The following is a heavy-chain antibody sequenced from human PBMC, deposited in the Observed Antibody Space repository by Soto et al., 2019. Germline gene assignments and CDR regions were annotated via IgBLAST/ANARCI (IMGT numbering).Heavy chain of an antibody. V-gene: IGHV3-23*01. CDR1: GFTFSSYA. J-gene: IGHJ5*02. Sequence: PGGSLRLSCAASGFTFSSYAMSWVRQAPGKGLEWVSAISGSGGSTYYADSVKGRFTISRDNSKNTLYLQMNSLRTDDTAVYYCAKDGLEMDTTVTGFDPWGQGNLLTVSS. D-gene: IGHD1-1*01. CDR3: AKDGLEMDTTVTGFDP. CDR2: ISGSGGST.